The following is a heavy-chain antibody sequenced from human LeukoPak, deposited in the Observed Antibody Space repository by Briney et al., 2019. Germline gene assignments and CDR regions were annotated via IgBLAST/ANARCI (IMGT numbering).Heavy chain of an antibody. J-gene: IGHJ4*02. CDR3: ARSGYYFLYFDY. CDR1: GGPFSGYY. D-gene: IGHD3-22*01. Sequence: PSETLSLTCAVYGGPFSGYYWSWIRQPPGKGLEWIGEINHSGSTNYNPSLKSRVTISVDTSKNQFSLKLSSVTAADTAVYYCARSGYYFLYFDYWGQGTLVTVSS. V-gene: IGHV4-34*01. CDR2: INHSGST.